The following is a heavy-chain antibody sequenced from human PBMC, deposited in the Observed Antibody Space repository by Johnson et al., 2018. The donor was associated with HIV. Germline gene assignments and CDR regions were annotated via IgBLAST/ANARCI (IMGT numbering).Heavy chain of an antibody. Sequence: VQLVESGGGLVKPGGSVRLSCAASGFTFSKAWMNWVRQAPGKGLEWVGRIKSKTDVGTIDYAAPVKDRFTISSDNAKNSLYLQMNSLRAEDTAVYYCARGPTYYDDSSGYWSDAFDIWGQGTMVTVSS. D-gene: IGHD3-22*01. V-gene: IGHV3-15*01. CDR2: IKSKTDVGTI. J-gene: IGHJ3*02. CDR3: ARGPTYYDDSSGYWSDAFDI. CDR1: GFTFSKAW.